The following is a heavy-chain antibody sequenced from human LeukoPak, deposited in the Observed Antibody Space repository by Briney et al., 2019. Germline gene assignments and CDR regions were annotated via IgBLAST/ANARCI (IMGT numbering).Heavy chain of an antibody. Sequence: GGSLGLSRAASGFTFNSYSWSGVRQAPGKGLDWVSAISGSGGSTYYADSVRGQFSISRDNSKDTLYLQMGSLRAEDTAVYYCVKGVSGAYSKYFQYWGQGTLVTVSS. CDR1: GFTFNSYS. J-gene: IGHJ1*01. CDR2: ISGSGGST. V-gene: IGHV3-23*01. CDR3: VKGVSGAYSKYFQY. D-gene: IGHD2-15*01.